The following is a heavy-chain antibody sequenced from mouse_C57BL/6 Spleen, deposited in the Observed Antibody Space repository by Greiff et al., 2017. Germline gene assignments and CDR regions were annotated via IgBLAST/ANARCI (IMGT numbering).Heavy chain of an antibody. CDR3: ARSGNANFFFDY. Sequence: QVQLQQPGAELVRPGSSVKLSCKASGYTFTSYWMDWVKQRPGQGLEWIGNIYPSDSETHYNQKFKDKATLTVDKSSSTAYMQHSSLTSEDSAVYYCARSGNANFFFDYWGQGTTLTVSS. D-gene: IGHD2-1*01. CDR1: GYTFTSYW. CDR2: IYPSDSET. V-gene: IGHV1-61*01. J-gene: IGHJ2*01.